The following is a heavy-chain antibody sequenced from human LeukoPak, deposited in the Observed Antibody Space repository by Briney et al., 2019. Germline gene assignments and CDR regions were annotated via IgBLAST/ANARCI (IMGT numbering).Heavy chain of an antibody. J-gene: IGHJ4*02. V-gene: IGHV3-11*04. CDR1: GFTFSDYY. CDR3: ARLGGRGWYLDY. Sequence: GGSLRLSCAASGFTFSDYYMSWIRQAPGKGLEWVSYISSSGNTIYYADSLKGRFTISRDTAKNSLDLQMNSLRAEDTAVYYCARLGGRGWYLDYWGQGTLVTVSS. D-gene: IGHD6-19*01. CDR2: ISSSGNTI.